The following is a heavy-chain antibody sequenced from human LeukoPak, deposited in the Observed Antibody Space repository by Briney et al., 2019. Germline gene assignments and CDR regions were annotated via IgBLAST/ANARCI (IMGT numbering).Heavy chain of an antibody. CDR1: GFTFSSYE. D-gene: IGHD1-14*01. CDR2: IYYSGST. J-gene: IGHJ4*02. V-gene: IGHV4-59*01. CDR3: ARTGYFDN. Sequence: GSLRLSCAASGFTFSSYEMNWVRQAPGKGLEWIGYIYYSGSTNYNPSLKSRVTMSVDTSKNQISLKLSSVTAADTAVYYCARTGYFDNWGQGTLVTVSS.